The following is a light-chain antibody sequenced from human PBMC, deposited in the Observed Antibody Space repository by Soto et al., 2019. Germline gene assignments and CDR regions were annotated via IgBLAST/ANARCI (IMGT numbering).Light chain of an antibody. CDR3: QQYYSPPLT. V-gene: IGKV4-1*01. Sequence: DIVMTQSPDSLALSLGERATITCKSRQSLLFASNNQNYVAWYQQKPGQPPKLLIYWTSTRESGVPDRFSGSGSGTDFSLTISSLQAEDVATYYCQQYYSPPLTFGQGTKVDIK. CDR2: WTS. CDR1: QSLLFASNNQNY. J-gene: IGKJ1*01.